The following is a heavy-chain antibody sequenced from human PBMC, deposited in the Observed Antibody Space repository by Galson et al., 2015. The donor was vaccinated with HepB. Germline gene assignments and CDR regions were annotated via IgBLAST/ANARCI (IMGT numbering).Heavy chain of an antibody. CDR3: AKGTERRLTTMTSHNYLDH. Sequence: SLRLSCAASGFAFGTHSMTWVRQAPGKGLQWVSTTTAGGRTTYAESVTGRFTVSRDNSNNGVYLQMNSLTVADTAIYYCAKGTERRLTTMTSHNYLDHWGRGALVTVSS. CDR1: GFAFGTHS. J-gene: IGHJ4*02. D-gene: IGHD2-2*01. CDR2: TTAGGRT. V-gene: IGHV3-23*01.